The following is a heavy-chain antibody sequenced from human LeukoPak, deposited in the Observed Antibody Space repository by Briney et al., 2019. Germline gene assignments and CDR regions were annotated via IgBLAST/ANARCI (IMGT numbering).Heavy chain of an antibody. CDR3: ARAKERITMVRGAFDI. J-gene: IGHJ3*02. D-gene: IGHD3-10*01. V-gene: IGHV4-59*01. CDR1: GGSISSYY. Sequence: SETLSLTCTVSGGSISSYYWSWIRQPPGKGLEWIGYIYYSGSTNYNPSLKSRVTISVDTSKNQFSLKLSSVTAADTAVYYCARAKERITMVRGAFDIWGQGTMVTVSS. CDR2: IYYSGST.